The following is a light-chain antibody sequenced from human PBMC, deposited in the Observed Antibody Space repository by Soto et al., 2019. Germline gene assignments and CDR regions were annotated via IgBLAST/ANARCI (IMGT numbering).Light chain of an antibody. CDR3: QQYRTYPWT. CDR1: PTISTL. J-gene: IGKJ1*01. Sequence: DIQMTQSPSTLSASVGDRVTITCRARPTISTLLAWYQQRPGKAPNLLIYKASSLESGVPSRFSGSGSGTEFTLTISSLQPDDFATYFCQQYRTYPWTFGQGTKVEVK. CDR2: KAS. V-gene: IGKV1-5*03.